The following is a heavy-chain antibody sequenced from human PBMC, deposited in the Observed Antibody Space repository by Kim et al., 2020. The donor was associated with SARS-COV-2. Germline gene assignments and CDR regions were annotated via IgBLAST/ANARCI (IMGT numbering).Heavy chain of an antibody. CDR3: ARDKAPLHYGGNPVDAFDI. CDR2: ISSSSSSYI. CDR1: GFTFSSYS. Sequence: GGSLRLSCAASGFTFSSYSMNWVRQAPGKGLEWVSSISSSSSSYIYYADSVKGRFTISRDNAKNSLYLQMNSLRAEDTAVYYCARDKAPLHYGGNPVDAFDIWGQGTMVTVSS. D-gene: IGHD4-17*01. V-gene: IGHV3-21*01. J-gene: IGHJ3*02.